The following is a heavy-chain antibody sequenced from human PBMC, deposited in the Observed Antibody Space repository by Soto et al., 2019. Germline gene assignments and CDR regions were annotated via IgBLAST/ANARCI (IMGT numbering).Heavy chain of an antibody. CDR3: AKDLAIYDILTGYYDPVDY. Sequence: GGSLRLSCAASGFTFSSYAMSWVRQAPGKGLEWVSAISGSGGSTYYADSVKGRFTISRDNSKNTLYLQMNSLRAEDTAVYYCAKDLAIYDILTGYYDPVDYWGQGTLVTVSS. D-gene: IGHD3-9*01. V-gene: IGHV3-23*01. CDR1: GFTFSSYA. CDR2: ISGSGGST. J-gene: IGHJ4*02.